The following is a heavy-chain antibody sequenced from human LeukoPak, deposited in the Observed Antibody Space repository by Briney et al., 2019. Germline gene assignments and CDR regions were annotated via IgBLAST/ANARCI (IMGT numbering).Heavy chain of an antibody. D-gene: IGHD5-18*01. V-gene: IGHV3-64*01. CDR3: ARSDTAMVRARSDY. CDR1: GFTFSSYA. J-gene: IGHJ4*02. CDR2: ISSNGGST. Sequence: GGSLRLSCAASGFTFSSYAMHWVRQAPGKGLEYVSAISSNGGSTYYANSVKGRFTISRDNSKNTLYLQTGSLRAEDMAVYYCARSDTAMVRARSDYWGQGTLVTVSS.